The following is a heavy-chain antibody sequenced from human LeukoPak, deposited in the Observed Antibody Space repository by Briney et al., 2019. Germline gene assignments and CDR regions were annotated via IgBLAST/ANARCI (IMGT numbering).Heavy chain of an antibody. Sequence: SVKLSCKASVGTFSSYAISWVRQAPGHGLEWMGGIITIFGTANYAQKFQGRVTITADESTSTAYMELSSLRSEDTAVYYCARIYSSSQKSDHGPFHIWGQGTMVTVSS. CDR1: VGTFSSYA. CDR2: IITIFGTA. J-gene: IGHJ3*02. D-gene: IGHD6-6*01. V-gene: IGHV1-69*13. CDR3: ARIYSSSQKSDHGPFHI.